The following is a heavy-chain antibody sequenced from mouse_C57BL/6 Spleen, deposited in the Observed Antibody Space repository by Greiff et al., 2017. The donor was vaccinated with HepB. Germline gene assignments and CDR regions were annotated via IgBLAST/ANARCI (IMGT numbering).Heavy chain of an antibody. CDR3: ARSDDYDDVYAMDY. Sequence: EVQLQQSGPELVKPGASVKISCKASGYTFTDYYMNWVKQSHGKSLEWIGDINPNNGGTSYNQKFKGKATLTVDKSSSTAYMELRSLTSEDSAVYYCARSDDYDDVYAMDYWGQGTSVTVSS. D-gene: IGHD2-4*01. CDR1: GYTFTDYY. CDR2: INPNNGGT. V-gene: IGHV1-26*01. J-gene: IGHJ4*01.